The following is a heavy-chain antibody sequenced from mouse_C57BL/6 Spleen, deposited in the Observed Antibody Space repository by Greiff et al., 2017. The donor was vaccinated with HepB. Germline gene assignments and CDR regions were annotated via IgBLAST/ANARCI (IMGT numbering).Heavy chain of an antibody. D-gene: IGHD2-2*01. J-gene: IGHJ3*01. CDR3: TREGAMVKGAWFAY. V-gene: IGHV1-15*01. CDR2: IDPETGGT. Sequence: VHLVESGAELVRPGASVTLSCKASGYTFTDYEMHWVKQTPVHGLEWIGAIDPETGGTAYNQKFKGKAILTADKSSSTAYMELRSLTSEDSAVYYCTREGAMVKGAWFAYWGQGTLVTVSA. CDR1: GYTFTDYE.